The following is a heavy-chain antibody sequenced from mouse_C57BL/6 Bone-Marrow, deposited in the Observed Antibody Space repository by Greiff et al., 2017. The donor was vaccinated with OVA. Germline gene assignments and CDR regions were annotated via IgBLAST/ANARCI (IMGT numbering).Heavy chain of an antibody. Sequence: VQLKESGGGLVKPGGSLKLSCAASGFTFSDYGMHWVRQAPEKGLEWVAYISSGSSTIYYADTVKGRFTISRDNAQNTLFLQRTSLRSEDTAMYYCARLIDYYGRSYYYYARDYWGQGTSVTVSS. V-gene: IGHV5-17*01. CDR3: ARLIDYYGRSYYYYARDY. J-gene: IGHJ4*01. D-gene: IGHD1-1*01. CDR1: GFTFSDYG. CDR2: ISSGSSTI.